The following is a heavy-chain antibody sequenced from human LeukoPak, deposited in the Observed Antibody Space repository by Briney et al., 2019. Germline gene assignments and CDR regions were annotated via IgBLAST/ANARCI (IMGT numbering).Heavy chain of an antibody. D-gene: IGHD2-2*01. V-gene: IGHV4-30-4*08. Sequence: SETLSLTCTVSGGSISSGDYYWSWIRQPPGKGLEWIGYIYYSGSTYYNPSLKSRVTISVDTSKNQFSLKLSSVTAADTAVYYCARGDVVVPAAPPYFDYWGQGTLVTVSS. CDR2: IYYSGST. CDR1: GGSISSGDYY. CDR3: ARGDVVVPAAPPYFDY. J-gene: IGHJ4*02.